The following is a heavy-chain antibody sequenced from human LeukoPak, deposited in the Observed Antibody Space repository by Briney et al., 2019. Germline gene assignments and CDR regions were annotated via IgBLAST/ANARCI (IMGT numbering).Heavy chain of an antibody. CDR2: IYTSGST. CDR3: ARENSGSYREFDY. CDR1: GGSFSSYY. D-gene: IGHD1-26*01. Sequence: SETLSPTCTVSGGSFSSYYWSWIRQPAGKGLEWIGRIYTSGSTNYNASLKSRVSMSVDTSKNQFSLKLSSVTAADTAVFYCARENSGSYREFDYWGQGTLVTVSS. V-gene: IGHV4-4*07. J-gene: IGHJ4*02.